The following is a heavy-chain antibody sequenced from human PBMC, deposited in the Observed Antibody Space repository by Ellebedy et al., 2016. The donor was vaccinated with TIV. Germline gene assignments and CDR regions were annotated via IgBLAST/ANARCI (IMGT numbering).Heavy chain of an antibody. CDR3: ARDYYGSGSYQDY. CDR1: GFTFSDYY. J-gene: IGHJ4*02. D-gene: IGHD3-10*01. V-gene: IGHV3-11*06. Sequence: PGGSLRLSCAASGFTFSDYYMSWIRQAPGKGLEWVSYISGSSTYTNYADSVKGRFTISRDNAKNSLFLQMNSLRAEDTAVYCCARDYYGSGSYQDYWGQGTLVTVSS. CDR2: ISGSSTYT.